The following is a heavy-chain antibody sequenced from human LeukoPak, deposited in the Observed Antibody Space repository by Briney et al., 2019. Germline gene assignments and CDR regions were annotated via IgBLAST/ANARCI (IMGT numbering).Heavy chain of an antibody. Sequence: SETLSLTCTVSGVSISSYYWSWLRQPPGKALEWIGYIYYTGKTYYNPSLEGRVTILVDTSRNHFSVKLSSVTAADTAVYYCARSQNYYGSGDYWSQGTLVTVSS. CDR2: IYYTGKT. V-gene: IGHV4-59*01. J-gene: IGHJ4*02. D-gene: IGHD3-10*01. CDR1: GVSISSYY. CDR3: ARSQNYYGSGDY.